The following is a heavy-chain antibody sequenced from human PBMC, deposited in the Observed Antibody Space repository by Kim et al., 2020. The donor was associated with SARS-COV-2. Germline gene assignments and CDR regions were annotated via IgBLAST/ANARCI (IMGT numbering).Heavy chain of an antibody. Sequence: GGSLRLSCAASGFTFSSYAMHWVRQAPGKGLEWVAVISYDGSNKYYADSVKGRFTISRDNSKNTLYLQMNSLRAEDTAVYYCARDPVPYLQATYYYGMDVWGQGTTVTVSS. V-gene: IGHV3-30*04. D-gene: IGHD4-4*01. CDR2: ISYDGSNK. CDR3: ARDPVPYLQATYYYGMDV. CDR1: GFTFSSYA. J-gene: IGHJ6*02.